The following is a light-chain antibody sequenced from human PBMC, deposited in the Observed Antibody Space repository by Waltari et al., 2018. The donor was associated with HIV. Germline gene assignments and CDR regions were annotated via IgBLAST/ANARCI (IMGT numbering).Light chain of an antibody. J-gene: IGLJ2*01. CDR2: NTN. CDR3: VLYMGSGISV. Sequence: QTVVTQEPSFSVSPGGTVTLTCGLSSGSVSTTYYPSWYQHTPGQAPRTLIYNTNTRSSGVPDLFSGSILGNKAALNITGAQADDECDYYCVLYMGSGISVFGGGTKLTVL. CDR1: SGSVSTTYY. V-gene: IGLV8-61*01.